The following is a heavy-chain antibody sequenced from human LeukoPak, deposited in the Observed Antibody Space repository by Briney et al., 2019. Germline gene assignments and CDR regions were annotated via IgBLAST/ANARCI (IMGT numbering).Heavy chain of an antibody. V-gene: IGHV3-23*05. Sequence: GGSLRLSCEASGFTFSAYAMTWVRQAPGQGLEWVSSIGSDNKPHYSESVKGRFAISRDNSKNTLYLQMNSLRVEDTAVYYCVKGGWFGQSPSDVFDMWGQGTRVTVSS. D-gene: IGHD3-10*01. J-gene: IGHJ3*02. CDR3: VKGGWFGQSPSDVFDM. CDR2: IGSDNKP. CDR1: GFTFSAYA.